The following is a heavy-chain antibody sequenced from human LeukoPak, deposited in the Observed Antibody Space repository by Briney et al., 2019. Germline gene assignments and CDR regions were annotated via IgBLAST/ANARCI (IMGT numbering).Heavy chain of an antibody. CDR2: ISSSGSTI. J-gene: IGHJ3*02. CDR1: GFTFSSYE. D-gene: IGHD4-11*01. Sequence: GGSLRLSCAASGFTFSSYEMNWVRQAPGKGLEWVSYISSSGSTIYYADSVKGRFTISRDNAKNSLYLQMNSLRAEDTAVYYCARADYNMGGAFDIWGQGTMVTVSS. V-gene: IGHV3-48*03. CDR3: ARADYNMGGAFDI.